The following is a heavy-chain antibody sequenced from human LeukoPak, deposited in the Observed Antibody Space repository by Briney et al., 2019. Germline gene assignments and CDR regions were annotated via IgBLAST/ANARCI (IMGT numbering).Heavy chain of an antibody. CDR1: GFTFDDYA. J-gene: IGHJ6*02. D-gene: IGHD3-22*01. V-gene: IGHV3-9*01. CDR3: AKDIRDYYDSSGYYELYYYYGMDV. Sequence: GRPLRLSCAASGFTFDDYAMHWVRQAPGKGLEWVSGISWNSGSIGYADSVKGRFTISRDNAKNSLYLQMNSLRAEDTALYYCAKDIRDYYDSSGYYELYYYYGMDVWGQGTTVTVSS. CDR2: ISWNSGSI.